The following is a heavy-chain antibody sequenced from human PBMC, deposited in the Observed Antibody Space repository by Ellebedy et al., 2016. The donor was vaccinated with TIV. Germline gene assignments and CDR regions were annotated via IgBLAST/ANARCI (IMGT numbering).Heavy chain of an antibody. D-gene: IGHD3-10*01. CDR2: IKQDGSEK. Sequence: GESLKISCAASGFTFSSYWMSWVRQAPGKGLEWVASIKQDGSEKDYGDSVKGRFTISRDNARKSLYLQMNRLRAEDTAVYYCARGPAMANMVHYWGQGTLVTVSS. CDR3: ARGPAMANMVHY. CDR1: GFTFSSYW. V-gene: IGHV3-7*03. J-gene: IGHJ4*02.